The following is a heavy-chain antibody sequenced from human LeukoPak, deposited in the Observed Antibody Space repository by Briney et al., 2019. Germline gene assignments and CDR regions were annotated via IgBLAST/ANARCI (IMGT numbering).Heavy chain of an antibody. J-gene: IGHJ4*02. CDR2: ISYDGSNK. V-gene: IGHV3-30*01. CDR1: GFTFSSYA. D-gene: IGHD4-17*01. CDR3: ARDLYGDSGPFVD. Sequence: PGRSLRLSCAASGFTFSSYAMHWVRQAPGKGLEWVAVISYDGSNKYYADSVKGRFTISRDNSKNTLYLQMNSLRAEDTAVYYCARDLYGDSGPFVDWGQGTLVTVSS.